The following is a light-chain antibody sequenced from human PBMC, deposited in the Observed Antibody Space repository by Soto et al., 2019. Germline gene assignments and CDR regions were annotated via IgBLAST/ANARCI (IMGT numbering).Light chain of an antibody. CDR2: DNN. CDR3: GTWDSSLSAL. CDR1: SSNIGNNY. V-gene: IGLV1-51*01. J-gene: IGLJ2*01. Sequence: QSVLTQPPSVSAAPGQKVTISCSGSSSNIGNNYVSWYQQLPGTAPKLLIYDNNKRPSGIPDRFSGSKSGTSATLGITGRQTGDEADYYCGTWDSSLSALFGGGTKRTVL.